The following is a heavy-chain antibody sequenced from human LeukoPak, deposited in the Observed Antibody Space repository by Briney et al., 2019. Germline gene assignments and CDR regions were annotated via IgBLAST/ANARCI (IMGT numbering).Heavy chain of an antibody. CDR1: GASTIAYY. Sequence: SETLSLTCSVSGASTIAYYWSWIRQPPGKGLEWIGYIYYNGNMSYNPSLKSRVTISVDTSKNQFSLKLSSVTAADTAVYYCARHIWRDGSLGYWGQGTLVTVSS. D-gene: IGHD5-24*01. CDR2: IYYNGNM. J-gene: IGHJ4*02. CDR3: ARHIWRDGSLGY. V-gene: IGHV4-59*08.